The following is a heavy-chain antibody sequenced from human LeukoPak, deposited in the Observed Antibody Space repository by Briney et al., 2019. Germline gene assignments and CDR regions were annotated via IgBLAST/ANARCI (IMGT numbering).Heavy chain of an antibody. D-gene: IGHD3-10*01. CDR1: GYTFTSYG. V-gene: IGHV1-69*13. J-gene: IGHJ4*02. CDR3: AMGVGYNY. Sequence: SVKVSCKASGYTFTSYGISWVRQAPGQGLEWMGGIIPIFGTANYAQKFQGGVTITADESTSSAYMELSSLRSEDTAVYYCAMGVGYNYWGQGTLVTVSS. CDR2: IIPIFGTA.